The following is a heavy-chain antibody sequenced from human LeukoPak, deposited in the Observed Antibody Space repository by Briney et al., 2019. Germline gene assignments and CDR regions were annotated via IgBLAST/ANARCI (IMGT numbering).Heavy chain of an antibody. CDR3: AREGAPYVFDY. CDR2: VYHNGNL. CDR1: GGSISSGTYS. Sequence: SQTLSLTCAVSGGSISSGTYSWSWIRQPPGKGLEWIGYVYHNGNLYYNPSLKSRVTIPVDRSKNQFSLNLKFVTAADTAVYYCAREGAPYVFDYWGQGALVTVSS. V-gene: IGHV4-30-2*01. D-gene: IGHD3-10*02. J-gene: IGHJ4*02.